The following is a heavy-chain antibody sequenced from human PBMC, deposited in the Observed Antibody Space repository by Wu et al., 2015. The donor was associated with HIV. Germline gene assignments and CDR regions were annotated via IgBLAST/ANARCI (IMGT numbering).Heavy chain of an antibody. Sequence: QVQLVQSGAEVKKPGSSVKVSCKASGGTFSSYAISWVRQAPGQGLEWMGGIIPIFGTANYAQKFQGRVTITAGESTSTAYMELSSLRSEDTAVYYCARDSTDRNYYGSGSYTNPYYYYYMDVWGKGTTVTVSS. D-gene: IGHD3-10*01. CDR2: IIPIFGTA. CDR1: GGTFSSYA. J-gene: IGHJ6*03. CDR3: ARDSTDRNYYGSGSYTNPYYYYYMDV. V-gene: IGHV1-69*12.